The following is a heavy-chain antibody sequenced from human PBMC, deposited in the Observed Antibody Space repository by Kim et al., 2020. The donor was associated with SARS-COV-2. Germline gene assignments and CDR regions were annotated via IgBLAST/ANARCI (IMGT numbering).Heavy chain of an antibody. D-gene: IGHD3-16*02. CDR2: ITGGGGNT. V-gene: IGHV3-23*01. CDR3: AKGPDYIWGSYRSTPGY. CDR1: GFSFSSYA. J-gene: IGHJ4*02. Sequence: GGSLRLSCTASGFSFSSYAMSWVRQAPGKGLEWVSTITGGGGNTYYEDSLKGRFTISRDNSKNTLYLQMNSLRAEDTALYYCAKGPDYIWGSYRSTPGYWGQGTLVTVSS.